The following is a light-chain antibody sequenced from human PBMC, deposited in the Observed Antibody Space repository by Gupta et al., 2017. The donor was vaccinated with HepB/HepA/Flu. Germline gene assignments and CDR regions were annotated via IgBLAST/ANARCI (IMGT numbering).Light chain of an antibody. CDR1: QSVSHW. V-gene: IGKV1-5*03. J-gene: IGKJ1*01. Sequence: DIQMTQSPSTLSASVGDRVTITCRASQSVSHWLAWYQQKPGQAPRLLIQRSSKLESGVPSRFRGSGSRTEFTLTISSLQPDDFATYYCQQNNSYSETFGQGTKVEI. CDR2: RSS. CDR3: QQNNSYSET.